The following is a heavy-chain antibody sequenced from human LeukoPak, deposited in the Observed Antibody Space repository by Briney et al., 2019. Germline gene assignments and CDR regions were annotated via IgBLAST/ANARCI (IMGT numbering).Heavy chain of an antibody. D-gene: IGHD6-13*01. V-gene: IGHV4-61*02. J-gene: IGHJ4*02. CDR2: ICTSVST. Sequence: PSQTLSLTCTVPGGSVSSGSYYWSWIRQPAGKGLDWIGRICTSVSTNYNPSLKRRDTISLDTSKNQFSLKLSSVTAADTAVHYCAISSIAAEGFFDYWGQGTLVTVSS. CDR1: GGSVSSGSYY. CDR3: AISSIAAEGFFDY.